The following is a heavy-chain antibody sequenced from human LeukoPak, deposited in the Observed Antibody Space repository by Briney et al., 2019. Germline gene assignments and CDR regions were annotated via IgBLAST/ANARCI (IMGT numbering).Heavy chain of an antibody. J-gene: IGHJ4*02. D-gene: IGHD3-16*01. V-gene: IGHV1-46*01. CDR2: IKPSGGST. Sequence: ASVKVSCKASGYTVTKYYMHWVRQAPGQGLEWMGIIKPSGGSTRYAQKFQGRVTMTWDTSTSTVYMELSSLRSGDTAVYYCAREEEGGTFDYWGQGTLVTVSS. CDR1: GYTVTKYY. CDR3: AREEEGGTFDY.